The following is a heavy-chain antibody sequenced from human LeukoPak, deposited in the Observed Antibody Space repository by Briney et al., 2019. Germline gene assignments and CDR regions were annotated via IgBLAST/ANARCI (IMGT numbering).Heavy chain of an antibody. V-gene: IGHV4-39*01. Sequence: SETLSLTCTVSGGSISSSSYYWGWIRQPPGKGLEWIGSIYYSGSTYYNPSLKSRVTISLDTSKNQFSLKLSSVTAADTAVYYCARHGIAVAGSFDYWGQGTLVTVSS. CDR2: IYYSGST. CDR3: ARHGIAVAGSFDY. D-gene: IGHD6-19*01. J-gene: IGHJ4*02. CDR1: GGSISSSSYY.